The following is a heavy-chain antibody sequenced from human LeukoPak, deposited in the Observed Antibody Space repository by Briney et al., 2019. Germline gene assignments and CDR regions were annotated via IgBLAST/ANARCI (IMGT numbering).Heavy chain of an antibody. V-gene: IGHV3-9*01. CDR1: GFTFDDYA. J-gene: IGHJ6*03. CDR3: ARDRLGGYDRYYYMDV. CDR2: ISWNSGSI. Sequence: GRSLRLSCAASGFTFDDYAMHWVRHAPGKGLEWVSGISWNSGSIGYADSVKGRFTISRDNAKNTLYLLMNSLRAEDTAVYYCARDRLGGYDRYYYMDVWGKGTTVTVSS. D-gene: IGHD3-3*01.